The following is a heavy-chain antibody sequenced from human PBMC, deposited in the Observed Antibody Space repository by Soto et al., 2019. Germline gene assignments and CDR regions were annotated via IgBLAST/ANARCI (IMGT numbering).Heavy chain of an antibody. Sequence: PSETLSLTCTVSGGSISSGGYYWSWIRQHPGKGLEWIGYIYYSGSTYYNPSLKSRVTISVDTSKNQFSLKLSSVTAADTAVYYCARDLPIDDFWSGYGYYGMDVWGQGTTVT. CDR3: ARDLPIDDFWSGYGYYGMDV. CDR2: IYYSGST. D-gene: IGHD3-3*01. V-gene: IGHV4-31*03. CDR1: GGSISSGGYY. J-gene: IGHJ6*02.